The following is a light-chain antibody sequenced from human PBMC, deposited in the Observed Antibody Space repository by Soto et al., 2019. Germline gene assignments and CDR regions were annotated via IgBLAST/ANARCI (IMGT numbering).Light chain of an antibody. V-gene: IGKV3-11*01. CDR2: DAS. CDR3: QQRNNWPRIT. Sequence: EVLLTQSPATLSLSPGERATLSCRASQSVGSYLAWYQQKPGQGPRLLIYDASKRATDIPTRFSGSGSGTDFTLTISSLEPEDFAVYYCQQRNNWPRITFGQGTRLEIK. CDR1: QSVGSY. J-gene: IGKJ5*01.